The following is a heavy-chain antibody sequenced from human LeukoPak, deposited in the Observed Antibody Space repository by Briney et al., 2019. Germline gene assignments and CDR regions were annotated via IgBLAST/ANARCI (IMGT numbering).Heavy chain of an antibody. J-gene: IGHJ6*03. V-gene: IGHV1-18*01. D-gene: IGHD6-13*01. Sequence: ASVTVSFKSSVYTFTIYGISWVRQAPGQGRAGMGCISAYKGNTNYAQKLQGRVTMTTDTSTSTAYMELRSLRSDDTAVYYCARGGGSWYLSHYYYYYYMDVWGKGTTVTVSS. CDR1: VYTFTIYG. CDR3: ARGGGSWYLSHYYYYYYMDV. CDR2: ISAYKGNT.